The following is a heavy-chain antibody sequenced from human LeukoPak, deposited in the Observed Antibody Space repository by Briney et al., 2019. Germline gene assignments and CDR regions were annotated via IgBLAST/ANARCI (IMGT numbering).Heavy chain of an antibody. J-gene: IGHJ6*03. Sequence: GGSLRLSSAASGFTFSSYSMNWVRQAPGKGLEWLSYISGSSSTIYYADSVKGRFTISRDNAKNSLYLQMNSLRADDTAVYSCARESLGYCSGSTCYYFFMDFWGKGTTVTVSS. CDR1: GFTFSSYS. D-gene: IGHD2-15*01. CDR3: ARESLGYCSGSTCYYFFMDF. V-gene: IGHV3-48*04. CDR2: ISGSSSTI.